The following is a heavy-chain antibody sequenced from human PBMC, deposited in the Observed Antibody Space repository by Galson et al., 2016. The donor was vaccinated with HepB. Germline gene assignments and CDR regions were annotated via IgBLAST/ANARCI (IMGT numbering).Heavy chain of an antibody. D-gene: IGHD2-2*01. CDR2: ISWDDDK. CDR3: ARALPARFDY. V-gene: IGHV2-5*02. J-gene: IGHJ4*02. Sequence: ALVKPTQTLTLTCTFSGFSFSTSGVGVGWIRQPPGKALEWLALISWDDDKRYSPSLKSRITITKDTSKNQVVLTMTNMDPVDTATYYCARALPARFDYWGQRTLVTVSS. CDR1: GFSFSTSGVG.